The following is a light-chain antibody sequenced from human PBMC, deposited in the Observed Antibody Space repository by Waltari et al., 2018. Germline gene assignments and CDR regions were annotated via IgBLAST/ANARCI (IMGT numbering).Light chain of an antibody. CDR3: QTGGHGTWV. J-gene: IGLJ3*02. CDR2: VNSDGSH. V-gene: IGLV4-69*01. Sequence: QLVLTQSPSASASLGASVKLTCTLSSGHSTNVIAWLQKRPEKGPRYLMKVNSDGSHKQGDWSPYRFSGSSSGAERYLTISSLQSEDEADYYCQTGGHGTWVFGGGTKLTVL. CDR1: SGHSTNV.